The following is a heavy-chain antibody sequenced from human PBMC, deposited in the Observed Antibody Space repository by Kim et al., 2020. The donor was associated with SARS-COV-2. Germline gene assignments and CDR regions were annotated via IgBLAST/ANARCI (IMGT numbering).Heavy chain of an antibody. CDR1: GFGFISYA. D-gene: IGHD3-10*01. V-gene: IGHV3-23*01. CDR2: MSGSGIST. CDR3: ARSYYFASGGYYAALDY. J-gene: IGHJ4*02. Sequence: GGSLRLSCVASGFGFISYAMNWVRQAPGKGLECVAAMSGSGISTYYADSVRGRFTISRGNSKNTLYLQMNSLRAEDTAVYYCARSYYFASGGYYAALDYWGQGILVSVSS.